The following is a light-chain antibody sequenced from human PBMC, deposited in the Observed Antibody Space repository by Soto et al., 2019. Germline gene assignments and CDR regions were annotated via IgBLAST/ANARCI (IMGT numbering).Light chain of an antibody. CDR1: DSDVGGYNY. J-gene: IGLJ3*02. V-gene: IGLV2-14*03. CDR3: SSYTSSRTLV. Sequence: QSALTQPASVSGSPGQSITIFCTGTDSDVGGYNYVSWYQQHPGRAPKLMIYEVINRPSGVSNRFSGSKSANTASLTISGLQAEDEADYYRSSYTSSRTLVFGGGTKLTVL. CDR2: EVI.